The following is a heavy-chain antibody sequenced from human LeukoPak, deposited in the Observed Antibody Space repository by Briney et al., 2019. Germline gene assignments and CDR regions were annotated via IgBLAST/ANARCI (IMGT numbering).Heavy chain of an antibody. V-gene: IGHV4-61*02. CDR3: ASLTYDFWSGYYQDY. J-gene: IGHJ4*02. CDR2: IYTSGST. Sequence: SETLSLTCTVSGGSISSGSDYWGWIRQPAGKGLEWIGRIYTSGSTNYNPSLKSRVTISVDTSKNQFSLKLSSVTAADTAVYYCASLTYDFWSGYYQDYWGQGTLVTVSS. D-gene: IGHD3-3*01. CDR1: GGSISSGSDY.